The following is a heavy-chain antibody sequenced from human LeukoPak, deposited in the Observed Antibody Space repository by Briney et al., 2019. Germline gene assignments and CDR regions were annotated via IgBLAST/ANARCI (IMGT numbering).Heavy chain of an antibody. CDR2: IYYSGST. V-gene: IGHV4-59*01. J-gene: IGHJ4*02. Sequence: SETLSLTCTVSGGSISSYYWSRIRQPPGKGLEWIGYIYYSGSTNYNPSLKSRVTISVDTSKNRFSLKLSSVTAADTAVYYCARDVGGWYDYWGQGTLVTVSS. D-gene: IGHD6-19*01. CDR1: GGSISSYY. CDR3: ARDVGGWYDY.